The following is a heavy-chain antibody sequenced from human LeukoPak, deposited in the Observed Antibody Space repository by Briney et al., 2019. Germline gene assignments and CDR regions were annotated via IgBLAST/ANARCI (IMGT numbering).Heavy chain of an antibody. Sequence: GGSLRLSCAASGFTFSSYGMHWVRQAPGKGLEWVAFIRYDGSNKYYADSVKGRFTISRDNSKNTLYLQMNSLRTEDTAVYYCAKGYWSGYSFDNWFDPWGQGTLVTVSS. CDR3: AKGYWSGYSFDNWFDP. D-gene: IGHD3-3*01. J-gene: IGHJ5*02. V-gene: IGHV3-30*02. CDR2: IRYDGSNK. CDR1: GFTFSSYG.